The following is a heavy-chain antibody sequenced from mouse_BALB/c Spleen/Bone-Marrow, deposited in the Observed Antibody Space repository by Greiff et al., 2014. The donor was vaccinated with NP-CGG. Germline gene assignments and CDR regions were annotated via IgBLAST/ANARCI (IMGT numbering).Heavy chain of an antibody. D-gene: IGHD2-4*01. CDR2: IRNKANGYTT. J-gene: IGHJ2*01. Sequence: VQLKESGGGLVQPGDSLRLSCATSGFTFTDYYMNWVRQPPGKGLEWFGFIRNKANGYTTEYSSSVKGRFTISRDNSQSILYLQMNTLRAEDSATYYCARDRGLTYFDYWGQGTTLTVSS. V-gene: IGHV7-3*02. CDR3: ARDRGLTYFDY. CDR1: GFTFTDYY.